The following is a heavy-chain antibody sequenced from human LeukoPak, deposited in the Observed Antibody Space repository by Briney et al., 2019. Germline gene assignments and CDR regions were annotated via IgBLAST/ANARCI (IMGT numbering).Heavy chain of an antibody. CDR2: INPSGGST. V-gene: IGHV1-46*01. CDR1: GYNFISYY. CDR3: AREDVVLVDAVRYYYYGMDV. D-gene: IGHD2-8*01. J-gene: IGHJ6*02. Sequence: GASVNVACEESGYNFISYYMHWVRQAPGQGLEWMGIINPSGGSTSYAQKFQDRVTMTRDTSTSTVYMELSSLKSEDTAVYYCAREDVVLVDAVRYYYYGMDVWGQGTTVTVSS.